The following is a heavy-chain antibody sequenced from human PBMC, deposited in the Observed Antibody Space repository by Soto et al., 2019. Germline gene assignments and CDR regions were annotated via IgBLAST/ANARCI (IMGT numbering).Heavy chain of an antibody. J-gene: IGHJ4*02. D-gene: IGHD3-9*01. V-gene: IGHV3-23*01. CDR1: VFTFNSYA. CDR3: AKDGGDVLTGYYPDY. Sequence: PGGSLRLSCAASVFTFNSYAMSWVRQAPGKGLEWVSAISGSGGSTYYADSVKGRFTISRDNSKNTLYLQMNSLRAEDTAVYHCAKDGGDVLTGYYPDYWAQGTLVTVSS. CDR2: ISGSGGST.